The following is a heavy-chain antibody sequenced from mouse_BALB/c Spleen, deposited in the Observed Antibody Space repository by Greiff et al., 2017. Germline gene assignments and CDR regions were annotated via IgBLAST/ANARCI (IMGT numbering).Heavy chain of an antibody. CDR2: ISNGGGST. CDR1: GFTFSSYT. J-gene: IGHJ4*01. Sequence: EVKVVESGGGLVQPGGSLKLSCAASGFTFSSYTMSWVRQTPEKRLEWVAYISNGGGSTYYPDTVKGRFTISRDNAKNTLYLQMSSLKSEDTAMYYCARQKGGVMDYWGQGTSVTVSS. V-gene: IGHV5-12-2*01. CDR3: ARQKGGVMDY.